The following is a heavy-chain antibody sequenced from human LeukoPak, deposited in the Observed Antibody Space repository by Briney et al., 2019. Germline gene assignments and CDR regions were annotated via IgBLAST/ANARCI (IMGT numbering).Heavy chain of an antibody. V-gene: IGHV3-23*01. Sequence: PGGSLRLSCAASGLTFSIYAMSWVRQAPGKGLEWVSTISDSGGSTYYADSVKGRFTISRDNSKSTVYLQVNSLRGEDTAVFYCARDPLNRRWGSYSFDYWGQGTLVTVSS. J-gene: IGHJ4*02. CDR2: ISDSGGST. D-gene: IGHD1-14*01. CDR3: ARDPLNRRWGSYSFDY. CDR1: GLTFSIYA.